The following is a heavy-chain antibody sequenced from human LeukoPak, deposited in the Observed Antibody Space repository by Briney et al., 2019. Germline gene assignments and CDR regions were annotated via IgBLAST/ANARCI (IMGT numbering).Heavy chain of an antibody. J-gene: IGHJ5*02. CDR3: AREPLWFGTQGVWFDP. D-gene: IGHD3-10*01. V-gene: IGHV1-3*01. Sequence: EASMKVSCKASGYTFTSYAMHWVRQAPGQRLEWMGWINAGNGNTKYSQKFQGRVTITRDTSASTAYMELSSLRSEDTAVYYCAREPLWFGTQGVWFDPWGQGTLVTVSS. CDR1: GYTFTSYA. CDR2: INAGNGNT.